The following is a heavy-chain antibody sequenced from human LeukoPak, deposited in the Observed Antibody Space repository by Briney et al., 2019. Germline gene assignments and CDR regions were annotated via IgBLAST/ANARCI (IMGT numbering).Heavy chain of an antibody. V-gene: IGHV3-21*06. Sequence: GGSLRLSCAASGFTFSTYNMNWVRQAPGKGLEWVSSITSGGGYTYYADSVKGRFATSRDNAKNSLSLRLESLRAEDTAVYYCARGHYDVLTSSYKWAPDYWGQGTLVTVSS. J-gene: IGHJ4*02. CDR1: GFTFSTYN. D-gene: IGHD3-9*01. CDR3: ARGHYDVLTSSYKWAPDY. CDR2: ITSGGGYT.